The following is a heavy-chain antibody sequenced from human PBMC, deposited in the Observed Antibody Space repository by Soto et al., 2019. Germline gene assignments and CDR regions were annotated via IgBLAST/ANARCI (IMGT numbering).Heavy chain of an antibody. V-gene: IGHV4-59*01. J-gene: IGHJ6*02. D-gene: IGHD6-19*01. CDR2: IYYSGST. Sequence: PSETLSLTCTVSGGSISSYNWSWIRQPPGKGLEWIGYIYYSGSTSYNPSLKSRVTISVDTSKNQFSLKLSSVTAADTAMYYCARGGQQWRLDNTLRSYYYYGMDVWGQGTTVTVSS. CDR3: ARGGQQWRLDNTLRSYYYYGMDV. CDR1: GGSISSYN.